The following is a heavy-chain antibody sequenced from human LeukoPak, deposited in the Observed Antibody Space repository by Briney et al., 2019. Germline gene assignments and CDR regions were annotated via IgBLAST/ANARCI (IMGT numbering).Heavy chain of an antibody. CDR3: AREGTPSYWYFDL. D-gene: IGHD3-10*01. CDR1: GFTFSSYW. V-gene: IGHV3-74*01. CDR2: INSDGSST. Sequence: SGGSLRLSCAASGFTFSSYWMHWVRQAPGKGLVWVSRINSDGSSTNYADSVKGRFTISRDNAKNTLYLQMNSVRDEDTAVYYCAREGTPSYWYFDLWGRGTLVTVSS. J-gene: IGHJ2*01.